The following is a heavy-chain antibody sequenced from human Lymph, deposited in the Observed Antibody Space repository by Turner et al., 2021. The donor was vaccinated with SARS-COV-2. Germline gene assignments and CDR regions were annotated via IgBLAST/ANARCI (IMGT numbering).Heavy chain of an antibody. CDR3: AKGGGLGYQRGVYFDY. CDR2: ISGRGGRT. D-gene: IGHD2-2*01. Sequence: EVQLLESGGGLVQPGGSLRLSCAASGFTFSSYAMSWVRQAPGKGLEWSAAISGRGGRTYYADSVKGRFTISRDNSKNTLYLKMNSLRAEDTAVYYCAKGGGLGYQRGVYFDYWGQGTLVTVSS. J-gene: IGHJ4*02. V-gene: IGHV3-23*01. CDR1: GFTFSSYA.